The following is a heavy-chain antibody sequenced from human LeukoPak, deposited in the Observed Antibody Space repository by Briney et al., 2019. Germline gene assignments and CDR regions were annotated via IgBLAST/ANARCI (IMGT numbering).Heavy chain of an antibody. CDR2: IYYSGST. CDR1: GGSISSYY. D-gene: IGHD1-7*01. Sequence: SETLSLTCTVSGGSISSYYWSWIRQPPGKGLEWIGYIYYSGSTNYNPSLKSRVTISVDTSKNQFSLKLSSVTAADTAVYYCARSITGTSFDYWGQETLVTVSS. CDR3: ARSITGTSFDY. V-gene: IGHV4-59*01. J-gene: IGHJ4*02.